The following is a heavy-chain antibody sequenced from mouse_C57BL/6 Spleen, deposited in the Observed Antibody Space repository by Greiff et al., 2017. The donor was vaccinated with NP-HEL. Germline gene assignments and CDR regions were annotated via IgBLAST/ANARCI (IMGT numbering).Heavy chain of an antibody. V-gene: IGHV7-3*01. D-gene: IGHD1-1*01. CDR2: IRNKANGYTT. J-gene: IGHJ4*01. Sequence: EVMLVESGGGLVQPGGSLSLSCAASGFTFTDYYMSWVRQPPGKALEWLGFIRNKANGYTTEYSASVKGRFTISRDNSQSILYLQMNALRAEDSATYYCARYPHYYGTTLYYAMDYWGQGTSVTVSS. CDR1: GFTFTDYY. CDR3: ARYPHYYGTTLYYAMDY.